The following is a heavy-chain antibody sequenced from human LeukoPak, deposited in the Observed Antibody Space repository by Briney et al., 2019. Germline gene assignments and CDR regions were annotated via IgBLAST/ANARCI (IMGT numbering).Heavy chain of an antibody. Sequence: SETLSLTCAVYGGSFSGYYWSWIRQPPGKGLEWIGEINHSGSTNYNPSLKSRVTIPVDTSKNQFSLKLSSVTAADPAVYYCAREDGYNYGDKDYWGQGTLVTVSS. J-gene: IGHJ4*02. CDR2: INHSGST. V-gene: IGHV4-34*01. D-gene: IGHD5-24*01. CDR1: GGSFSGYY. CDR3: AREDGYNYGDKDY.